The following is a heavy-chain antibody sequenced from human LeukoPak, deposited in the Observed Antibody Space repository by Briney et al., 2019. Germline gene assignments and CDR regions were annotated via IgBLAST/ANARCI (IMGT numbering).Heavy chain of an antibody. CDR3: AREPIPGTYYDFWSGYYADAFDI. CDR1: GGSFSGYY. Sequence: PSETLSLTCAVYGGSFSGYYWSWIRQPPGKGLEWIGEINHSGSTNYNPSLKSRVTISVDKSKNQFSLKLSSVTAADTAVYNCAREPIPGTYYDFWSGYYADAFDIWGQGTMVTVSS. CDR2: INHSGST. V-gene: IGHV4-34*01. J-gene: IGHJ3*02. D-gene: IGHD3-3*01.